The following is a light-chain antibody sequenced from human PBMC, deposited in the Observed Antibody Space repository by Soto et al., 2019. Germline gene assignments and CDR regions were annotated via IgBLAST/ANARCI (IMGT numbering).Light chain of an antibody. CDR2: GAS. CDR3: QQYGSSF. V-gene: IGKV3-20*01. Sequence: EIVLTQSPGTLSLSPGEGATLSCRASQSVSGSYLAWYQQKPGQAPRLLIYGASSRATGIPDRFSGSGSGTDFTLTISRLEPEDFAVYYCQQYGSSFFGGGTKVDIK. CDR1: QSVSGSY. J-gene: IGKJ4*01.